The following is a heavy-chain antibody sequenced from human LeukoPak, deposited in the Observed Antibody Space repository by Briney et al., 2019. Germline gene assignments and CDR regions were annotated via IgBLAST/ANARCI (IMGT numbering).Heavy chain of an antibody. D-gene: IGHD4-23*01. CDR1: GLTFSSYG. Sequence: GGSLRLSCAASGLTFSSYGMSWVRQAPGKGLEWVSAISGSGGSTYYADSVKGRFTISRDNAKNSLYLQMNSLRPEDTALYYCSTGPRSLPYWGPGTLVTVSS. J-gene: IGHJ4*01. V-gene: IGHV3-23*01. CDR3: STGPRSLPY. CDR2: ISGSGGST.